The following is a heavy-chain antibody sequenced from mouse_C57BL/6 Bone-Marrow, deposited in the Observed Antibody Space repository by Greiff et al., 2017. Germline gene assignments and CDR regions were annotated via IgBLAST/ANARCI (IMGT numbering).Heavy chain of an antibody. Sequence: QVQLKQSGPELVKPGASVKISCTASGYAFSSSWMNWVKQRPGKGLEWIGRIYPGDGDTNYNGKFKGKATLTADKSSSTAYMQLSSLTSEDSAVYFCARSVYYSNYLFDYWGQGTTLTVSS. D-gene: IGHD2-5*01. CDR3: ARSVYYSNYLFDY. J-gene: IGHJ2*01. V-gene: IGHV1-82*01. CDR1: GYAFSSSW. CDR2: IYPGDGDT.